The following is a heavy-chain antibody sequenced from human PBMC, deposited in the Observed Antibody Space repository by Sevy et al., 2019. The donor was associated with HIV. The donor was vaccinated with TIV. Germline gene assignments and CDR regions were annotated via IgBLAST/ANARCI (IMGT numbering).Heavy chain of an antibody. V-gene: IGHV3-74*01. CDR3: ATPRFDF. J-gene: IGHJ4*02. CDR2: MNTDGSST. CDR1: GFDFSSHW. Sequence: GGSLRLSCEASGFDFSSHWMQWVRQAPGKGLVWVSRMNTDGSSTNYADSVKGRFTISRDNAKNTPYLEMNNLRDEDXXXXXXATPRFDFWGPGTLVTVSS.